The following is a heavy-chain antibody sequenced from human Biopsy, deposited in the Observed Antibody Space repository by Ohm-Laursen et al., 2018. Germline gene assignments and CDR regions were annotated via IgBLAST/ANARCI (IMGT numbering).Heavy chain of an antibody. CDR2: ISPKNGNT. CDR3: ARVVSLCGGDCYSLDS. D-gene: IGHD2-21*02. J-gene: IGHJ5*01. Sequence: SSVKVSCTSSGYTFINNGISWVRQAPGQGLEWMGWISPKNGNTYFTQHFQDRITMTTDTSTTTAYMELKSLRSDDTAVYYCARVVSLCGGDCYSLDSWGQGTLVTVSS. CDR1: GYTFINNG. V-gene: IGHV1-18*01.